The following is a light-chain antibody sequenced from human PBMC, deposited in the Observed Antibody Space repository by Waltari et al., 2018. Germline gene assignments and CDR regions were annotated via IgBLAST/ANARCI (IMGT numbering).Light chain of an antibody. CDR1: SSNVGGSHY. J-gene: IGLJ1*01. CDR3: SSYTSSSTYV. V-gene: IGLV2-14*01. Sequence: QSALPQPASVSGSPGQSITLSCTGTSSNVGGSHYVSWYQQHPGKAPNLMIYEVSNRPSGVSNRFSGSKSGNTASLTISGLQAEDEADYYCSSYTSSSTYVFGTGTKVTVL. CDR2: EVS.